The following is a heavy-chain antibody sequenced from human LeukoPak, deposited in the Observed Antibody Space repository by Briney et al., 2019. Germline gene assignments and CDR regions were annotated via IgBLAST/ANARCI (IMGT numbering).Heavy chain of an antibody. J-gene: IGHJ4*02. CDR3: ARDYQGGYGDKTVDY. V-gene: IGHV4-39*07. D-gene: IGHD5-18*01. Sequence: SETLSLTCTVSGGSISSSSYYWGWIRQPPGKGPEWIGSIYYSGSTYYNPSLKSRVTISVDTSKNQFSLKLSSVTAADTAVYYCARDYQGGYGDKTVDYWGQGTLVTVSS. CDR2: IYYSGST. CDR1: GGSISSSSYY.